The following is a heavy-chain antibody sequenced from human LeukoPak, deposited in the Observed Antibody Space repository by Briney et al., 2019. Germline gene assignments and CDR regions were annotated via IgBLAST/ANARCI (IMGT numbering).Heavy chain of an antibody. CDR2: INHSGST. Sequence: SETLSLTCAVYGGSFSGYYWSWIRQPPGKGLEWIGEINHSGSTNYNPSLKSRVTISVDTSKNQFSLKLSSVTAADTAVHYCAGKLAVFDYWGQGTLVTVSS. D-gene: IGHD6-13*01. CDR1: GGSFSGYY. V-gene: IGHV4-34*01. J-gene: IGHJ4*02. CDR3: AGKLAVFDY.